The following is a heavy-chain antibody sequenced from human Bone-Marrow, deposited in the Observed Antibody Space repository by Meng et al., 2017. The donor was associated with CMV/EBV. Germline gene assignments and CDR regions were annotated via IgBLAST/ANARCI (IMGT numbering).Heavy chain of an antibody. V-gene: IGHV1-2*02. Sequence: ASVKVSCKASGYTFTGYYMHWVRQAPGQELEWMGWINPNSGGTNYAQKFQGRVTMTRDTSISTAYMELSRLRSDDTAVYYCARRSIVGATINYWGQGTLVTVSS. J-gene: IGHJ4*02. CDR1: GYTFTGYY. D-gene: IGHD1-26*01. CDR2: INPNSGGT. CDR3: ARRSIVGATINY.